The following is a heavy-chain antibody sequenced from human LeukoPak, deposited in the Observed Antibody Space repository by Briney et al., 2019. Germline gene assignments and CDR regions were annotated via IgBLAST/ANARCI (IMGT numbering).Heavy chain of an antibody. V-gene: IGHV4-61*02. CDR2: IYTSGST. CDR3: ARGYDYVWGSYRRAGPYFDY. J-gene: IGHJ4*02. D-gene: IGHD3-16*02. Sequence: SQTLSLTCTVSGGSISSGSYYWSWIRQPAGKGLEWIGRIYTSGSTNYHPSLKSRVTISVDTSKNQFSLKLSSVTAADTAVYYCARGYDYVWGSYRRAGPYFDYWGQGTLVTVSS. CDR1: GGSISSGSYY.